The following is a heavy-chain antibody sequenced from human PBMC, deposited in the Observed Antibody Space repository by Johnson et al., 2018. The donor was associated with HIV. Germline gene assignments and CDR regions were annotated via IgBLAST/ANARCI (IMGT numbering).Heavy chain of an antibody. CDR1: GFTFDDYA. CDR3: ARDKVGQWLGPRHAFDI. Sequence: QVQLVESGGGVVQPGGSLRLSCAASGFTFDDYAMHWVRQAPGMGLGWVAVISYDGSNNYYADSVKGRFTSSRDNSKNTLYLQMNSLRAEDTAVYYCARDKVGQWLGPRHAFDIWGQGTMVTVSS. D-gene: IGHD6-19*01. J-gene: IGHJ3*02. V-gene: IGHV3-30-3*01. CDR2: ISYDGSNN.